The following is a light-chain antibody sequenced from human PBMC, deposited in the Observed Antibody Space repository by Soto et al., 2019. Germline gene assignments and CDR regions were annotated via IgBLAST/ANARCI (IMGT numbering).Light chain of an antibody. J-gene: IGLJ2*01. Sequence: QSVLTQPRSVSGSPGQSVTISCTGTSSDVGGYNYVSWYQQHPGKAPKLMINDVSKRPSGVPDRFSGSKSGNTASLTISGLQAEDEADYYCCSYAGSVVFGGGTKLTVL. CDR2: DVS. CDR3: CSYAGSVV. CDR1: SSDVGGYNY. V-gene: IGLV2-11*01.